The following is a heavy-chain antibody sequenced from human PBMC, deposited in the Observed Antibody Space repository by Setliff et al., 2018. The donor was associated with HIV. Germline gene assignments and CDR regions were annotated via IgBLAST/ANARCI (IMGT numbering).Heavy chain of an antibody. D-gene: IGHD1-26*01. V-gene: IGHV1-3*01. J-gene: IGHJ3*02. CDR1: GYTFTSYP. CDR3: ARDGGGSTKGAFDI. Sequence: GASVKVSCKASGYTFTSYPLHWVRQAPGQRLEWMGWINAGNGHTKYSQNFQGRVTITRDTSASTAYMDLSSLRSEDTAVYYCARDGGGSTKGAFDIWGQGTMVTVSS. CDR2: INAGNGHT.